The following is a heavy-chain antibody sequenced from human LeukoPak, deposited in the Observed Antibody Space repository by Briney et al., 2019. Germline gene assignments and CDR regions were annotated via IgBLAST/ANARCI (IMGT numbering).Heavy chain of an antibody. CDR1: GFTFSSYW. D-gene: IGHD3-9*01. CDR3: ARVSLGYDILTGYYPRENY. J-gene: IGHJ4*02. V-gene: IGHV3-74*01. CDR2: INSDGSST. Sequence: GGSLRLSCAASGFTFSSYWMHWVSHAPGKGLVWVSRINSDGSSTSYADSLKGRFTISRDNAKNTLYLQMNSLRAEDTAVYYCARVSLGYDILTGYYPRENYWGQGTLVTVSS.